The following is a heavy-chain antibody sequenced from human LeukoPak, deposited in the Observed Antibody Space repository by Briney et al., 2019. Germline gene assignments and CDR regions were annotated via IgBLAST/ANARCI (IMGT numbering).Heavy chain of an antibody. V-gene: IGHV1-2*02. D-gene: IGHD1-26*01. CDR2: INPNSGGT. Sequence: ASVKVSCKASGYTFTGYYMHWVRRAPGQGLEWMGWINPNSGGTNYAQKFQGRVTMTRDTSISTAYMELSRLRSGDTAVYYCARESIVGATLHAFDIWGQGTMVTVSS. CDR3: ARESIVGATLHAFDI. J-gene: IGHJ3*02. CDR1: GYTFTGYY.